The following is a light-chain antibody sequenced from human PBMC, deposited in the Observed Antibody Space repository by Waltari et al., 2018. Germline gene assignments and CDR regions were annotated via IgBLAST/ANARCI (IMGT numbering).Light chain of an antibody. CDR1: SSDVGSYNY. J-gene: IGLJ2*01. V-gene: IGLV2-14*03. Sequence: QSALTQPASVSGSPGQSITISCTGTSSDVGSYNYLPRYQQHPGKAPKLIIYDVTNRPSGVSNRFSGSKSGNTASLTISGLQAEDEADYYCSSYMDTTTLELFGGGTSLTVL. CDR2: DVT. CDR3: SSYMDTTTLEL.